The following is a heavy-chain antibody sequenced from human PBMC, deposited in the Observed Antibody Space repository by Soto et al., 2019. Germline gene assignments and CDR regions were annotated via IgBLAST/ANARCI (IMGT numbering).Heavy chain of an antibody. J-gene: IGHJ3*02. D-gene: IGHD3-16*02. CDR3: ARDGDYVWGSYRWSDAFDI. V-gene: IGHV3-21*01. Sequence: GGSLRLSCAASGFTFSSYSMNWVRQAPGKGLEWVSSISSSSSYIYYADSVKGRFTISRDNAKNSLYLQMNSLRAEDTAVYYCARDGDYVWGSYRWSDAFDIWGQGTMVTVSS. CDR1: GFTFSSYS. CDR2: ISSSSSYI.